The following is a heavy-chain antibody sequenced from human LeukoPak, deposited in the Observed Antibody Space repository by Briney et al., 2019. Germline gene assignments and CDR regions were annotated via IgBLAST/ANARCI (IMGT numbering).Heavy chain of an antibody. CDR2: INHSGST. J-gene: IGHJ4*02. CDR3: ARRGVRRRDRLSGYDILTGYYNFDY. V-gene: IGHV4-34*01. CDR1: GGSFSGYY. D-gene: IGHD3-9*01. Sequence: SETLSLTCAVYGGSFSGYYWSWIRQPPGKGLEWIGEINHSGSTNYNPSLKSRVTISVDTSKNQFSLKLSSVTAADTAVYYCARRGVRRRDRLSGYDILTGYYNFDYWGQGTLVTVSS.